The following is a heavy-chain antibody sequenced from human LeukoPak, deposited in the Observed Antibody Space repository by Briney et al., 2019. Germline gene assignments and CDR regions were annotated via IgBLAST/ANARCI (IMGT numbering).Heavy chain of an antibody. D-gene: IGHD3-22*01. Sequence: SETLSLTCSVSGGSINRYYFSWIRQPAGKALEWIGRIYSNGSPDYNPSLNSRVTMSVDTSKNQVSLKLFSVTAADTAVYYCARARASGYFDVFDIWGQGTMVTVSS. CDR3: ARARASGYFDVFDI. V-gene: IGHV4-4*07. CDR2: IYSNGSP. CDR1: GGSINRYY. J-gene: IGHJ3*02.